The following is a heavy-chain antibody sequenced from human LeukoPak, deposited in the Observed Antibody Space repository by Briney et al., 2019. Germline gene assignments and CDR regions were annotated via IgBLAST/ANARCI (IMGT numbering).Heavy chain of an antibody. D-gene: IGHD2-15*01. CDR3: ASIVVVVAAPFDY. V-gene: IGHV3-23*01. CDR2: ISGSGGST. CDR1: GFTFSSYA. J-gene: IGHJ4*02. Sequence: GGPLRLSCAASGFTFSSYAMSGVRQAPGKGLEWVSAISGSGGSTYYADSVKGRFTISRDNSKNTLYLQMNSLRAEDTAVYYCASIVVVVAAPFDYWGQGTLVTVSS.